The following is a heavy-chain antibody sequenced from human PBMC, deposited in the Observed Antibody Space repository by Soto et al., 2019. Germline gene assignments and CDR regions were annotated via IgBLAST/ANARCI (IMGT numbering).Heavy chain of an antibody. D-gene: IGHD3-16*02. V-gene: IGHV3-23*01. J-gene: IGHJ4*02. CDR2: LSGSGGDT. Sequence: GGSLRLSCVASGFTFSSYAMSWVRQAPGKGLEWVSTLSGSGGDTYYADSVNGRFIISRDKSKNTLYLQMDRLRVEDTAVYYCAKRGGYDYVWKSYRPDSWGQGTLVTVSS. CDR1: GFTFSSYA. CDR3: AKRGGYDYVWKSYRPDS.